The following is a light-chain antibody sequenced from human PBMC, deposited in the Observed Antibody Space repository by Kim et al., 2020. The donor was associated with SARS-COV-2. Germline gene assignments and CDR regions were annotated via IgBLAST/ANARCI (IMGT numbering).Light chain of an antibody. J-gene: IGLJ1*01. Sequence: QSITIPCTGTSSDVGGYKFVSWYQQLPGKAPKLIMYDVSSRPSGISHRFSGSKSGNTASLTISGLQAEDEADYYCTSYTGSNFLDVFGTGTKVTVL. CDR3: TSYTGSNFLDV. V-gene: IGLV2-14*03. CDR1: SSDVGGYKF. CDR2: DVS.